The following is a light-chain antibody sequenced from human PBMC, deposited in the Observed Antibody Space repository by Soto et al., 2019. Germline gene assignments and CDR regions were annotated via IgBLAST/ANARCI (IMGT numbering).Light chain of an antibody. J-gene: IGLJ1*01. Sequence: SYERTQPPSVSVAPGQTARITCGGNNIGSQSVHWYQQKPGQAPVLVVYDDSDRPSGIPERFSGSKSGNTATLTISRVEAGDEADYYCQVWESSNDHYVFGTGTKVTVL. CDR2: DDS. CDR3: QVWESSNDHYV. V-gene: IGLV3-21*02. CDR1: NIGSQS.